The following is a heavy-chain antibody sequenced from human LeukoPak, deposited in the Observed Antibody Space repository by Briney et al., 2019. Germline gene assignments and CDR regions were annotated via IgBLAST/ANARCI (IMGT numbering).Heavy chain of an antibody. D-gene: IGHD3-22*01. Sequence: SETLSLTCTVAGGSISSYYWSWIRQPAGKGLEWIGRIYTIGRTSYNPSLKSRVTMSVDTSKNQFSLKLSSVTAADTAVYYCARGPNRITMMIGDAFDIWGQGTMVTISS. CDR2: IYTIGRT. V-gene: IGHV4-4*07. J-gene: IGHJ3*02. CDR1: GGSISSYY. CDR3: ARGPNRITMMIGDAFDI.